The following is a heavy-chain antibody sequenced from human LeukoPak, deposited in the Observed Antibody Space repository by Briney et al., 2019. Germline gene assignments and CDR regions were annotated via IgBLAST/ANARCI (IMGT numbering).Heavy chain of an antibody. Sequence: SETLSLTCTVSGGSIISNRHYWSWIRQPAGKGLEWIGHIYSSGNTKYNLSLKSRLTMSIDSSKNQFSLILTSVTAADTAVYYCAGVALITIHENDAFDIWGQGTVVTVSS. J-gene: IGHJ3*02. CDR2: IYSSGNT. V-gene: IGHV4-61*09. CDR1: GGSIISNRHY. CDR3: AGVALITIHENDAFDI. D-gene: IGHD3-3*01.